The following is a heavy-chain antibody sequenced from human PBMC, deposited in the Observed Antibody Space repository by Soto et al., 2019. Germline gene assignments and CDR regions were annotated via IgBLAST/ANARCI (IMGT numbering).Heavy chain of an antibody. CDR3: ASGNSGWYFDY. D-gene: IGHD6-13*01. CDR2: ISGSGGST. Sequence: PGGSLRLSCTASGFTFSSYAMNWVRQAPGKGLEWVSVISGSGGSTYYADSVKGRFTISRDNSKNKLYLQMNRLRAEDTAVYYYASGNSGWYFDYWGQGTLVPVSS. CDR1: GFTFSSYA. V-gene: IGHV3-23*01. J-gene: IGHJ4*02.